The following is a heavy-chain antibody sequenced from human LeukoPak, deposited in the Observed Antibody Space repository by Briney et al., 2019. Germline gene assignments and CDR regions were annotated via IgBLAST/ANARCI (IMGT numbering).Heavy chain of an antibody. CDR3: ATHTISGVVTYAFQT. D-gene: IGHD3-3*01. CDR1: GYSGIELD. V-gene: IGHV1-24*01. CDR2: FDREDGGT. J-gene: IGHJ3*02. Sequence: GASVKVSCKLSGYSGIELDMHWVRQAPGKGLEWMGGFDREDGGTIYARKFQGRVTMTEDTSTDTAYMQLSSLTSEDTAVYYCATHTISGVVTYAFQTWGRGTLVTVSS.